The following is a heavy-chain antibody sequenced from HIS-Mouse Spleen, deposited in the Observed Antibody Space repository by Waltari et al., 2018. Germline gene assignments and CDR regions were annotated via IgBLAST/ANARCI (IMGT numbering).Heavy chain of an antibody. CDR2: IKQDGSEK. Sequence: EVQLVESGGGLVQPGGSLRLSCAASGFTFSSYWMSWVRQAPGKGREWVANIKQDGSEKYYVDSVKGRFTISRDNAKNSLYLQMNSLRAEDTAVYYCARANTYYDFWSGYYRYYFDYWGQGTLVTVSS. CDR3: ARANTYYDFWSGYYRYYFDY. CDR1: GFTFSSYW. V-gene: IGHV3-7*01. J-gene: IGHJ4*02. D-gene: IGHD3-3*01.